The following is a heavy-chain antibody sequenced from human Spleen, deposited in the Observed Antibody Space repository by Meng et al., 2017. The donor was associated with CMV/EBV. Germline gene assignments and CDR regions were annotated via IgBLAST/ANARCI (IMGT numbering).Heavy chain of an antibody. CDR1: GYTFTGYY. D-gene: IGHD1-26*01. J-gene: IGHJ5*02. V-gene: IGHV1-2*02. Sequence: SGYTFTGYYMHWVRQAPGQGLEWMGWINPNSGGTNYAQKFQGRVTMTRDTSISTAYMELSSLRSDDTAVYYCAREGEYSGNRPVLDPWGQGTLVTVSS. CDR2: INPNSGGT. CDR3: AREGEYSGNRPVLDP.